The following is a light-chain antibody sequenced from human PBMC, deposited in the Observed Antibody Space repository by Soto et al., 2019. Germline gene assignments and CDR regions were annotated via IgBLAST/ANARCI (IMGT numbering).Light chain of an antibody. J-gene: IGKJ2*01. CDR2: KVS. CDR1: QSLLQTDGNTY. V-gene: IGKV2-30*02. CDR3: MQGTHWPPYT. Sequence: DVVMTQSPLSLPVTLGQPASISCRSSQSLLQTDGNTYLNWFQQRPGQSPRRLIYKVSNRDSGVPDRFSGSGSGTDFTLKISRVEAEDIGVYYCMQGTHWPPYTFGQGTKLEI.